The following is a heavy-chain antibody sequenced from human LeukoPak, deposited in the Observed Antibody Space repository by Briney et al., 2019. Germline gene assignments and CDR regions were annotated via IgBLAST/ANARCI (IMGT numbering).Heavy chain of an antibody. J-gene: IGHJ5*02. CDR1: GFTFSNAW. V-gene: IGHV3-15*01. CDR2: IKSKTDGGTT. D-gene: IGHD2-2*01. Sequence: PGGSLRLSCAASGFTFSNAWMSWVRQAPGKGLEWVGRIKSKTDGGTTDYAAPVKGRFTISRDDSKNTLYLQMNSLKTEDTAVYYCTTDPHYSSTSCYPPWFDPWGQGTLVTVSS. CDR3: TTDPHYSSTSCYPPWFDP.